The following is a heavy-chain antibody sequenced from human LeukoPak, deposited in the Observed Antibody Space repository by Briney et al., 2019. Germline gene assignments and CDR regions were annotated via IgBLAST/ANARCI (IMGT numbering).Heavy chain of an antibody. D-gene: IGHD4-17*01. CDR2: ISSSSSYI. V-gene: IGHV3-21*01. CDR3: AGINDYGDPTGAFDI. J-gene: IGHJ3*02. CDR1: GFTFSSYS. Sequence: GGSLRLSCAASGFTFSSYSMNWVRQAPGKGLEWVSSISSSSSYIYYADSVKGRFTISRDNAKNSLYLQMNSLRAEDTAVYYCAGINDYGDPTGAFDIWGQGTMVTVSS.